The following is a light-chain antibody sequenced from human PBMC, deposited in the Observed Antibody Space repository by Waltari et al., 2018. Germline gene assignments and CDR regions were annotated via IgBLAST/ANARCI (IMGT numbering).Light chain of an antibody. V-gene: IGLV2-8*01. Sequence: QSALTQPPSASGSPGQSVTISCTGTSGDVGAYYHVAWYQHHPGKGPNLIIYDVDNRPSGVPYRFSASTSGNTASLTVSGLQAEDEAEYYCRSYAGNSKLVFGGGTKLTVL. CDR1: SGDVGAYYH. CDR3: RSYAGNSKLV. J-gene: IGLJ3*02. CDR2: DVD.